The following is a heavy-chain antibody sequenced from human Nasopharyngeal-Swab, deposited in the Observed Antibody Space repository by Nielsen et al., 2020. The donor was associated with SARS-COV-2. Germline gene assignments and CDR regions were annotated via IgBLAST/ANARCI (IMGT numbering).Heavy chain of an antibody. D-gene: IGHD5-18*01. CDR2: FDPEDGET. CDR1: GYTLTELS. V-gene: IGHV1-24*01. Sequence: ASAKVSCKVSGYTLTELSMHWVRQAPGKGLEWMGGFDPEDGETIYAQKFQGRVTMTEDTSTDTAYMELSSLRSEDTAVYYCATVETGPGLPFDYWGQGTLVTVSS. CDR3: ATVETGPGLPFDY. J-gene: IGHJ4*02.